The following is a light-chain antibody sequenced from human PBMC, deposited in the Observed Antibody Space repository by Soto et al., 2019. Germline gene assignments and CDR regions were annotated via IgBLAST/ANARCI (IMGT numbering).Light chain of an antibody. CDR1: QSITNW. CDR2: DAS. CDR3: QQYNSYSPLT. J-gene: IGKJ3*01. V-gene: IGKV1-5*01. Sequence: DIQMTRSPSTLSASVGDIVTITCRASQSITNWLAWYQQKPGKAPKLLVYDASSLESGVPSRFSGSGSGTEFTLTISSLQPDDFAIYYCQQYNSYSPLTFGPGTKVDIK.